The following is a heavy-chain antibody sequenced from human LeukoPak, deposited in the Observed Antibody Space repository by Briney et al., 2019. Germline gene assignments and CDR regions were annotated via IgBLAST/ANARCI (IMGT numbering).Heavy chain of an antibody. CDR3: AKDRAMSMVRGDYFDY. CDR1: GFTFDNYA. Sequence: PGGSLRLSCAASGFTFDNYAMSWVRQAPGKGLEWVSAISGSGGSTYYADSVKGRFTISRDNSKNTLYLQMNSLRAEDTAVYYCAKDRAMSMVRGDYFDYWGQGTLVTVSS. D-gene: IGHD3-10*01. V-gene: IGHV3-23*01. CDR2: ISGSGGST. J-gene: IGHJ4*02.